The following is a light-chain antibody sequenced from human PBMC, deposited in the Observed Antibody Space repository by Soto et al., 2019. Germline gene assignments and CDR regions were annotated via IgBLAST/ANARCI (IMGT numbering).Light chain of an antibody. CDR1: SSVVGGYNY. CDR3: NSKGTGLTYV. V-gene: IGLV2-14*01. CDR2: EVS. J-gene: IGLJ1*01. Sequence: QSVPTQPASVSGSPGQSITISCTGTSSVVGGYNYVSWYQQYPGKVPKLMIYEVSNRPAGVSNRFSGSKSGNTASLTISGLQAEDEADYYCNSKGTGLTYVFGTGTKVTVL.